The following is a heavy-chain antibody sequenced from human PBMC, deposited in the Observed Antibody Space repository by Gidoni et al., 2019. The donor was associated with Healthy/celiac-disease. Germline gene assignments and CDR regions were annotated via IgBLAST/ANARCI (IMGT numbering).Heavy chain of an antibody. V-gene: IGHV1-46*01. CDR1: GYILAGYY. CDR2: INPGGRST. J-gene: IGHJ6*03. Sequence: VQLVHSGAEVKTPGASVKVCCKSSGYILAGYYMHWVRQAPGQGLEGMGMINPGGRSTSYAQTCQGSVTMTRDTSTSTVYMELSSLRSEDTAVYYCARDAAGDCSGGSCYSYYYYMDVWGKGTTVTVSS. CDR3: ARDAAGDCSGGSCYSYYYYMDV. D-gene: IGHD2-15*01.